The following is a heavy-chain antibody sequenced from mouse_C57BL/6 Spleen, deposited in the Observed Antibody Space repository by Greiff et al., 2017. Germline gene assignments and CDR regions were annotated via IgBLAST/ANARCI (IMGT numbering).Heavy chain of an antibody. J-gene: IGHJ4*01. Sequence: EVMLVESGGGLVKPGGSLKLSCAASGFTFSDYGMHWVRQAPEKGLEWVAYISSGSSTIYYADTVKGRFTISRDNAKNTLFLQMTSLRSEDTAMYYCARAITTVVADYYAMDYWGQGTSVTVSS. D-gene: IGHD1-1*01. CDR3: ARAITTVVADYYAMDY. V-gene: IGHV5-17*01. CDR2: ISSGSSTI. CDR1: GFTFSDYG.